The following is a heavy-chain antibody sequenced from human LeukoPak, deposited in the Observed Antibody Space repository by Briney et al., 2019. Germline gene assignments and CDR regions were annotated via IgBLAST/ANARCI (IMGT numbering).Heavy chain of an antibody. J-gene: IGHJ4*02. CDR3: ARGVSQYRYDFDY. V-gene: IGHV3-21*01. CDR2: ISSRSSYI. D-gene: IGHD3-16*02. Sequence: SPGGSLRLSCAASGFTFSSYSMNWVRQAPGKGMEWVSSISSRSSYIYYADSVKGRFTISRDNAKNSLYLQMNSLRAEDTAVYYCARGVSQYRYDFDYWGQGTLVTVSS. CDR1: GFTFSSYS.